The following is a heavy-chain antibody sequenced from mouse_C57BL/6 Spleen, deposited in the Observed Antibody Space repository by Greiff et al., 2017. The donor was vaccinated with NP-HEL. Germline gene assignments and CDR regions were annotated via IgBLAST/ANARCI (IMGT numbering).Heavy chain of an antibody. V-gene: IGHV1-81*01. CDR2: IYPRSGNT. CDR1: GYTFTSYG. Sequence: QVQLQQSGAELARPGASVKLSCKASGYTFTSYGISWVKQRTGQGLEWIGEIYPRSGNTYYNEKFKGKATLTADKSSSTAYMELRSLTSEDSSVYFCARYITTVVAPYYSMDYWGQGTSVTVSS. D-gene: IGHD1-1*01. J-gene: IGHJ4*01. CDR3: ARYITTVVAPYYSMDY.